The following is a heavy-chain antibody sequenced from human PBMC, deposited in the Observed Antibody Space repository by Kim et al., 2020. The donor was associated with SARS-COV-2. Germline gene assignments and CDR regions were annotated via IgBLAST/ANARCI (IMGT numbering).Heavy chain of an antibody. CDR3: ARDRGGWQEGYQLPLDAFDI. J-gene: IGHJ3*02. D-gene: IGHD2-2*01. CDR2: IYYSGST. Sequence: SETLSLTCTVSGGSISSYYWSWIRQPPGKGLEWIGYIYYSGSTNYNPSLKSRVTISVDTSKNQFSLKLSSVTAADTAVYYCARDRGGWQEGYQLPLDAFDIWGQGTMVTVSS. CDR1: GGSISSYY. V-gene: IGHV4-59*13.